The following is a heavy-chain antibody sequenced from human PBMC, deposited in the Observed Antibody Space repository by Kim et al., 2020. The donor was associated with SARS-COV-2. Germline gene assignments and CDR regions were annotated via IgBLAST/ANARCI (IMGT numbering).Heavy chain of an antibody. Sequence: KARFTTSRANSKNTLYLQMNSLRAEDTAVYYCAKSSYYDFWSGYLNWFDPWGQGTLVTVSS. V-gene: IGHV3-23*01. CDR3: AKSSYYDFWSGYLNWFDP. J-gene: IGHJ5*02. D-gene: IGHD3-3*01.